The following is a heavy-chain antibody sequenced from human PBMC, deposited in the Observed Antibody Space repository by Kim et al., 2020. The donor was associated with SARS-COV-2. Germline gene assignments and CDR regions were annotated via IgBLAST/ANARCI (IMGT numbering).Heavy chain of an antibody. V-gene: IGHV3-13*04. Sequence: GGSLRLSCAASGFTFSSYDMHWVRQATGKGLEWVSAIGTAGDTYYPGSVKGRFTISRENAKNSLYLQMNSLRAGDTAVYYCARGDLGLSSGWYVRPYYYGMDVWGQGTTVTVSS. CDR3: ARGDLGLSSGWYVRPYYYGMDV. CDR1: GFTFSSYD. CDR2: IGTAGDT. J-gene: IGHJ6*02. D-gene: IGHD6-19*01.